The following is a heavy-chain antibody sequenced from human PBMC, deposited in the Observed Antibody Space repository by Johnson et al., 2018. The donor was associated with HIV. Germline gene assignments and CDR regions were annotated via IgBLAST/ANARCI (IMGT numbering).Heavy chain of an antibody. CDR2: ISYDGSNK. V-gene: IGHV3-30*19. D-gene: IGHD6-19*01. CDR3: ASRYSSGRADAFDI. J-gene: IGHJ3*02. Sequence: QVQLVESGGGGVQPGRSLRLSCVVSGFTFSSHGMHWVRQAPGRGLEWVAVISYDGSNKYYADSVKGRFTVSRDYSKSTLYLQMISQRAEDTAVYFCASRYSSGRADAFDIWGQGTIVTVSS. CDR1: GFTFSSHG.